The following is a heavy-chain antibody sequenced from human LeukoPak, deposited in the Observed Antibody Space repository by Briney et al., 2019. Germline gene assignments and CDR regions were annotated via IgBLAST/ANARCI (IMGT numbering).Heavy chain of an antibody. CDR3: ARGWYDNSSGFDY. D-gene: IGHD1-1*01. CDR1: GGSISSYY. Sequence: SETLSLTCTVSGGSISSYYWSWIRQPPGKGLEWIGYIYYSGSTNYNPSLKSRVTTSVDTSKNQFSLKLSSVTAADTAVYYCARGWYDNSSGFDYWGQGTLVTVSS. J-gene: IGHJ4*02. CDR2: IYYSGST. V-gene: IGHV4-59*01.